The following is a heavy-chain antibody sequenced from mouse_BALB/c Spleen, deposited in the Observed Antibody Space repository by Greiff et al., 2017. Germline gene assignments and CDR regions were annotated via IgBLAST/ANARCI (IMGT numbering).Heavy chain of an antibody. CDR1: GYTFTDYW. J-gene: IGHJ2*01. Sequence: VQLQQPGAELVMPGASVKMSCKASGYTFTDYWMHWVKQRPGQGLEWIGAIDTSDSYTSYNQKFKGKATLTVDESSSTAYMQLSSLTSEDSAVYYCAGFDGYFFDYWGQGTTLTVSS. CDR3: AGFDGYFFDY. D-gene: IGHD2-3*01. CDR2: IDTSDSYT. V-gene: IGHV1-69*01.